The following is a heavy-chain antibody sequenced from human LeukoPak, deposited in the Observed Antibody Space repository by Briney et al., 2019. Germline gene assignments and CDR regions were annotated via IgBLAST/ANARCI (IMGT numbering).Heavy chain of an antibody. CDR2: IYHSGST. D-gene: IGHD6-13*01. V-gene: IGHV4-30-2*01. CDR1: GGSISSGGYS. Sequence: SETLSLTCAVSGGSISSGGYSWSWIRQPPGKGLEWIGYIYHSGSTYYNPSLKSRVTISVDTSKNQFSLKLSSVTAADTAVYYCARKYSSSWVPNYFDYWGQGTLVTVSS. J-gene: IGHJ4*02. CDR3: ARKYSSSWVPNYFDY.